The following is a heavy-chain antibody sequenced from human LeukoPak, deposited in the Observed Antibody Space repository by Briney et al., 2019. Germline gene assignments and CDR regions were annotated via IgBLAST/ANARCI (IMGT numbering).Heavy chain of an antibody. D-gene: IGHD2-21*01. J-gene: IGHJ5*01. CDR3: VKEPRDTYGTNCFVS. CDR2: ISGTGGAT. V-gene: IGHV3-23*01. Sequence: PGGSLRLSCVASGLSFGNYAMSWVRQAPGKGLQWVTQISGTGGATWYAGFARDRFTISRDNSKKTLYLQMSGLRVEDTAMYYCVKEPRDTYGTNCFVSWGQGTLLIVSS. CDR1: GLSFGNYA.